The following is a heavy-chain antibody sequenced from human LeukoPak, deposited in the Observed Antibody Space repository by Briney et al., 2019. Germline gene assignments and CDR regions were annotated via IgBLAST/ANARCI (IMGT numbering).Heavy chain of an antibody. CDR1: GYSFTSYW. V-gene: IGHV5-51*01. CDR3: ARHRRWLQFENWFDP. CDR2: IYPGDSDT. Sequence: GESLKISCKGSGYSFTSYWIGWVRQMPGKGLEWMGIIYPGDSDTRYSPSFQGQVTISADKSISTAYLQWSSLKASDTAMYYCARHRRWLQFENWFDPWGQGTLVTVSS. J-gene: IGHJ5*02. D-gene: IGHD5-24*01.